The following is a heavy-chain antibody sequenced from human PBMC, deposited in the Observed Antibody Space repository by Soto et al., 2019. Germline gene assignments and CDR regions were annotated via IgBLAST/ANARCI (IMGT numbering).Heavy chain of an antibody. Sequence: GESLKISCAASGFTFSSYWMSWVRQAPGKGLEWVANIKQDGSEKYYVDSVKGRFTISRDNAKNSLYLQMNSLRAEDTAVYYCASGSPTNYYYYYMDVWGKGTTVTVSS. J-gene: IGHJ6*03. V-gene: IGHV3-7*01. D-gene: IGHD3-10*01. CDR2: IKQDGSEK. CDR1: GFTFSSYW. CDR3: ASGSPTNYYYYYMDV.